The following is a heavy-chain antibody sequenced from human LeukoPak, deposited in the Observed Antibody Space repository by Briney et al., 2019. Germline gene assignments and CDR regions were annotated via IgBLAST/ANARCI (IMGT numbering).Heavy chain of an antibody. J-gene: IGHJ3*02. CDR2: IIPIFGTA. D-gene: IGHD6-13*01. Sequence: SVKVSCKASGGTFSSYAISWVRQAPGQGLEWMGGIIPIFGTANYAQKFQGRVTITTDGSTSTAYMELSSLRSEDTAVYYCARAPAAGHDAFDIWGQGTMVTVSS. CDR3: ARAPAAGHDAFDI. CDR1: GGTFSSYA. V-gene: IGHV1-69*05.